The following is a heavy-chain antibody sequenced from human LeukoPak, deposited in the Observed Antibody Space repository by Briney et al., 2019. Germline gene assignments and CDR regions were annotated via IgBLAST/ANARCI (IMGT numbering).Heavy chain of an antibody. CDR1: GYTFTSYG. Sequence: ASVKVSCKASGYTFTSYGISWVRQAPGQGLEWMGWISAYNGNTNYAQKLQGRVTMTTDTSTSTAYMELRSLRSDDTAVCYCARAREYYDYVWGSYRWDYWGQGTLVTVSS. CDR2: ISAYNGNT. CDR3: ARAREYYDYVWGSYRWDY. J-gene: IGHJ4*02. V-gene: IGHV1-18*01. D-gene: IGHD3-16*02.